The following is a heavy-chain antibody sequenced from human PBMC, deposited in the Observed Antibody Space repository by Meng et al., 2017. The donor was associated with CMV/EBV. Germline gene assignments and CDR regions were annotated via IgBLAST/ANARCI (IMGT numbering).Heavy chain of an antibody. CDR2: IDYSGST. CDR3: AIDRVAARPFDY. J-gene: IGHJ4*02. D-gene: IGHD6-6*01. Sequence: GSLRLSCTVSGGSISSSSYYWGWIRQPPGKGLEWIGSIDYSGSTYYNPSLKSRVTISVDTSQNQFSRKLSSVTAADTAGYYCAIDRVAARPFDYWGQGTLVTVSS. CDR1: GGSISSSSYY. V-gene: IGHV4-39*07.